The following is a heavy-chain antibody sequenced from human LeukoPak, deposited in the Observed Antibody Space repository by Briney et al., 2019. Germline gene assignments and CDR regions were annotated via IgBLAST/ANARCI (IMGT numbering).Heavy chain of an antibody. J-gene: IGHJ6*02. CDR1: GGTFSSYA. CDR3: ARRKYSYGAYYGMDV. CDR2: IIPILGIA. V-gene: IGHV1-69*04. Sequence: LVKVSCKASGGTFSSYAISWVRQAPGQGLEWMGRIIPILGIANYAQKFQGRVTITADKSTSTAYMELSSLRSEDTAVYYCARRKYSYGAYYGMDVWGQGTTVTVSS. D-gene: IGHD5-18*01.